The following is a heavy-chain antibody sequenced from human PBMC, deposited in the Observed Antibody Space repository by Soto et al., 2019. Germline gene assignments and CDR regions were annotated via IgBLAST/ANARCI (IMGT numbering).Heavy chain of an antibody. CDR2: INHSGST. V-gene: IGHV4-34*01. CDR1: GGSFSGYY. Sequence: SETLSLTCAVYGGSFSGYYWSWIRQPPGKGLEWIGEINHSGSTNYNPSLKSRVTISVDTSKNQFSLKLSSVTAADTAVYYCARGVAVAGTGEDSWFDPWGQGTLVTVSS. CDR3: ARGVAVAGTGEDSWFDP. D-gene: IGHD6-19*01. J-gene: IGHJ5*02.